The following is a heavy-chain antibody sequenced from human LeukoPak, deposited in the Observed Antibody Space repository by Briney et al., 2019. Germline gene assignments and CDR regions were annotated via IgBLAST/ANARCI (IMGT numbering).Heavy chain of an antibody. Sequence: GGSLRLSCAASGVTVSGKYISWVRQAPGKGLEWVSVIYSGGSTYYADSVRGRFTISRDNSKNTLYLQMNSLRAEDTAVYYCANSVTARRTPIPPYFDYWGQGTLVTVSS. J-gene: IGHJ4*02. D-gene: IGHD6-6*01. CDR1: GVTVSGKY. V-gene: IGHV3-53*01. CDR2: IYSGGST. CDR3: ANSVTARRTPIPPYFDY.